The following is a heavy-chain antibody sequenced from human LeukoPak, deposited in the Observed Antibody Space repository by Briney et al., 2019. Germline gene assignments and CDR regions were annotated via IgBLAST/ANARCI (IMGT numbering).Heavy chain of an antibody. CDR3: ARGTTSGGYYYYMDV. J-gene: IGHJ6*03. D-gene: IGHD2-15*01. Sequence: PGGSLRLSCAASGFTFDDYTMHWVRQAPGKGLEWVSLISWDGGSTYYADSVKGRFTISRDNAKNSLYLQMNSLRAEDTAVYYCARGTTSGGYYYYMDVWGKGTTVTISS. CDR1: GFTFDDYT. CDR2: ISWDGGST. V-gene: IGHV3-43*01.